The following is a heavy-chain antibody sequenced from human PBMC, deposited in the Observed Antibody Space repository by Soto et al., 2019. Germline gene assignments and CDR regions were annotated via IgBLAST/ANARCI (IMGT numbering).Heavy chain of an antibody. J-gene: IGHJ5*02. D-gene: IGHD3-10*01. CDR2: IYSGGYT. CDR3: ATPPGGGGS. V-gene: IGHV3-53*01. Sequence: EVQLVESGGGLIQPGGSLRLSCAVSGFTVSNNYMSWVRQAPGKGLEGVSVIYSGGYTAYGDSVKGRFTISRDNSKNTLNLQRNTRGAADPPVYYGATPPGGGGSWGQGTLVTVSS. CDR1: GFTVSNNY.